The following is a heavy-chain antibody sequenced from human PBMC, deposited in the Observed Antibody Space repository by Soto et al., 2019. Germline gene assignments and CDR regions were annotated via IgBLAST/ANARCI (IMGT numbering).Heavy chain of an antibody. CDR3: SRASVSKGTPRTYFDY. CDR1: GYTFTSYY. CDR2: INPSGGST. V-gene: IGHV1-46*01. Sequence: QVQLVQSGAEVKKPGASVKVSCKASGYTFTSYYMHWVRQAPGQGLEWMGIINPSGGSTSYAQKFQGRVTMTRDTSTSTVYMELSSLRSEDTAVSYCSRASVSKGTPRTYFDYWGQGTLVTVSS. J-gene: IGHJ4*02. D-gene: IGHD1-1*01.